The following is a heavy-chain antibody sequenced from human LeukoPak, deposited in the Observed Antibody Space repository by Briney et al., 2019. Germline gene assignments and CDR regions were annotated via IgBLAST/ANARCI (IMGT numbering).Heavy chain of an antibody. CDR3: AREGAIGGTIGY. J-gene: IGHJ4*02. D-gene: IGHD1-7*01. CDR1: GYTFTSYD. Sequence: ASVKVSCKASGYTFTSYDINWVRQAAGQGLEWMGWMNPNRGNTGYAQKFQGRVTMTRNTSISTAYMELSSLRSEDTAVYYCAREGAIGGTIGYWGQGTLVTVSS. CDR2: MNPNRGNT. V-gene: IGHV1-8*01.